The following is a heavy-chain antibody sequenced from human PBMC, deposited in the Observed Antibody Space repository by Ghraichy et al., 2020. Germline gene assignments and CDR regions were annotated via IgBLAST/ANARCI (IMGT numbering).Heavy chain of an antibody. Sequence: GVLNLSCAASGFSFSDYNMDWVRQAPGKGLEWVSGISSSSSYIYYADSVKGRFTISRDNAKNTLSLQMNSLRAEDTAIYYCAKELPFGVSERYFDLWGRGTLVAVSS. D-gene: IGHD3-3*01. CDR1: GFSFSDYN. CDR3: AKELPFGVSERYFDL. V-gene: IGHV3-21*01. CDR2: ISSSSSYI. J-gene: IGHJ2*01.